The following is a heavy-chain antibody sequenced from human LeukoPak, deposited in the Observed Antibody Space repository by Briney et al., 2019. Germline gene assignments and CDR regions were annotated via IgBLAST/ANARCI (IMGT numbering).Heavy chain of an antibody. J-gene: IGHJ6*03. CDR1: GFTFSSYA. CDR3: AKDTWQFAPDYYYYMDV. Sequence: GGTLRLSCAASGFTFSSYAMSWVRQAPGKGLEWVSAISGSGGGTYYADSVKGRFTISRDNSKNTLYLQMNSLRAEDTALYYCAKDTWQFAPDYYYYMDVWGKGTTVTVSS. D-gene: IGHD2-21*01. CDR2: ISGSGGGT. V-gene: IGHV3-23*01.